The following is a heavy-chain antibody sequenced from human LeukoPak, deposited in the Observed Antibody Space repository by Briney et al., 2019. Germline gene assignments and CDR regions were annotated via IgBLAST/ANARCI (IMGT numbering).Heavy chain of an antibody. Sequence: GGSLRLSCAASGFTFSSYGMHWVRQAPGTGLDRVAVISYDGSNKYYADSVKGRFTISRDNSKNTLYLQMNSLRAEDTAVYYCAKEGGGSTFGSDYRGQGTLVTVSS. CDR3: AKEGGGSTFGSDY. V-gene: IGHV3-30*18. D-gene: IGHD3-10*01. CDR1: GFTFSSYG. CDR2: ISYDGSNK. J-gene: IGHJ4*02.